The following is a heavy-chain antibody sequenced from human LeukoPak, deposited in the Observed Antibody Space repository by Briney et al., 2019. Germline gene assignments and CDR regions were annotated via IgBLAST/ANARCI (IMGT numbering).Heavy chain of an antibody. CDR1: GGSISSSNW. Sequence: PSETLSLTCAVSGGSISSSNWWSWVRQPPGKGLEWIGEIYHSGSTNYNPSLKSRVTISVDTSKNQFSLKLSSVTAADTAVYYCARAGVSGWFDPWGQGTLVTVSS. J-gene: IGHJ5*02. D-gene: IGHD2-15*01. CDR3: ARAGVSGWFDP. CDR2: IYHSGST. V-gene: IGHV4-4*02.